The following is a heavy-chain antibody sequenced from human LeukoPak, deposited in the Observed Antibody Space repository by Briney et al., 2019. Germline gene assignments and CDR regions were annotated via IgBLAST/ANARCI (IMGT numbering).Heavy chain of an antibody. D-gene: IGHD1-26*01. J-gene: IGHJ4*02. CDR2: IYYSRST. V-gene: IGHV4-59*08. CDR1: GGSLSGYY. Sequence: SETPSLTCTVSGGSLSGYYWSWILQPPGKGLEWIGYIYYSRSTNYNPSLTRRVTISLDTSKNQFALSLSSVTAADTAVYYCARLKVGSGGSYFHDFWGQGTLVSVST. CDR3: ARLKVGSGGSYFHDF.